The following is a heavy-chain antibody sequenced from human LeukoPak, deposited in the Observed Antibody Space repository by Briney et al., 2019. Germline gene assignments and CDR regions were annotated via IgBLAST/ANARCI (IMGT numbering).Heavy chain of an antibody. CDR3: ARHDRIIASPLV. CDR2: ICYSGTT. V-gene: IGHV4-39*01. J-gene: IGHJ4*02. Sequence: PSETLSLTCIVSGGSISSSSHNWGWIRQPPGKGLEWIGSICYSGTTYYNPSLKSRLTISVDTSKNQFSLKLSSVTAVDTAVYYCARHDRIIASPLVWGQGILVTVSS. D-gene: IGHD6-13*01. CDR1: GGSISSSSHN.